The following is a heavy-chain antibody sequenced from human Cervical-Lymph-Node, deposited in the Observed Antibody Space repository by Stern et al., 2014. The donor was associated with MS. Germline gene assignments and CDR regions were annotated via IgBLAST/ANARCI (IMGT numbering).Heavy chain of an antibody. J-gene: IGHJ4*02. CDR1: GYSFTSYW. Sequence: VQLVESGAEVKKPGESLKISCKGSGYSFTSYWIGLARQMPAKGLERKGIIHPGGSDTRYSKSFLGQVTISADKSISTAYLQWSSLKASDTAMYYCARHAPAGYSPFDYWGQGTLVTVSS. CDR2: IHPGGSDT. CDR3: ARHAPAGYSPFDY. V-gene: IGHV5-51*01. D-gene: IGHD4-11*01.